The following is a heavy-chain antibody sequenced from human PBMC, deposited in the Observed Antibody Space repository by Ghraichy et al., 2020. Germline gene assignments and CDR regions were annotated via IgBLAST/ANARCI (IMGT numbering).Heavy chain of an antibody. Sequence: GESLNISCSASGFTFNSYAMHWVRQAPGKGLEYVSGITGNGRSTYYADSLKGRFTISRDNSKNTLYLQMSSLRDEDTAVYYCVKTSTYYYDTTGYPFDYWGQGTLVTVSS. D-gene: IGHD3-22*01. CDR2: ITGNGRST. V-gene: IGHV3-64D*09. CDR3: VKTSTYYYDTTGYPFDY. CDR1: GFTFNSYA. J-gene: IGHJ4*02.